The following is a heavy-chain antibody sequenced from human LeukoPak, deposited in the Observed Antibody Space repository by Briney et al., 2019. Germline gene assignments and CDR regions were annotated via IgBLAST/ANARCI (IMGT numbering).Heavy chain of an antibody. D-gene: IGHD4-17*01. CDR1: GFTFSSYS. J-gene: IGHJ6*03. Sequence: GGSLRLSCAASGFTFSSYSMNWVRQAPGKGLEWVSSISSSSSYIYYADSVKGRFTISRDNAKNSLYLQMNSLRAEDTAVYYCVRDSPLDDYGDFVYYYYYMDVWGKGTTVTVSS. CDR3: VRDSPLDDYGDFVYYYYYMDV. CDR2: ISSSSSYI. V-gene: IGHV3-21*01.